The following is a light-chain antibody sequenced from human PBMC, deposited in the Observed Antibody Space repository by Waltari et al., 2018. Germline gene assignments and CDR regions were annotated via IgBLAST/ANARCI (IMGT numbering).Light chain of an antibody. V-gene: IGKV1-12*01. CDR1: HNITTW. CDR3: QQGSSVPPT. Sequence: DIQMTQSPSSVSASIGDRVTITCRASHNITTWLAWYQQKPGKGPNLLIFGASSVQTGVPSRFSGSGSGTFFTRTISGLRPEDSATYFCQQGSSVPPTFGQGTIVEVK. J-gene: IGKJ1*01. CDR2: GAS.